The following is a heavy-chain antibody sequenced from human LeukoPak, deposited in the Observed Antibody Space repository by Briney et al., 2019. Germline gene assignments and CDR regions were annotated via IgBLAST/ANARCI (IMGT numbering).Heavy chain of an antibody. CDR3: ARFVVVTAKGYNWFDP. Sequence: GSLRLSCAASGFTFSSYAMSWVRQPPGKGLEWIGEINHSGSTNYNPSLKSRVTISVDTSKNQFSLNLSSVTAADTAVYYCARFVVVTAKGYNWFDPWGQGTRVTVSS. D-gene: IGHD2-21*02. J-gene: IGHJ5*02. V-gene: IGHV4-34*01. CDR2: INHSGST. CDR1: GFTFSSYA.